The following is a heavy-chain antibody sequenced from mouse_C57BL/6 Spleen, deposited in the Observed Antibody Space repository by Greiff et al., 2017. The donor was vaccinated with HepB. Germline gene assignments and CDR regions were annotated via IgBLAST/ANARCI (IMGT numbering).Heavy chain of an antibody. V-gene: IGHV5-17*01. CDR2: ISSGSSTI. CDR3: ARLAY. J-gene: IGHJ3*01. CDR1: GFTFRDYG. Sequence: EVQLVESGGGLVKPGGSLKLSCAASGFTFRDYGMHWVRQAPEKGLEWVAYISSGSSTIYYADTVKGRFTISRDNAKNTLFLQMTSLRSEDTAMYYCARLAYWGQGTLVTVSA.